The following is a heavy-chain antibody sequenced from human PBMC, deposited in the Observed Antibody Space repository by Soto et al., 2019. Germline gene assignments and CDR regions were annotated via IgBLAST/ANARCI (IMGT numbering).Heavy chain of an antibody. D-gene: IGHD3-22*01. Sequence: EVQLVESGGGLVKPGGSLRLSCAASGFTFSSYSMNWVRQAPGKGLEWVSSISSSSSYIYYADSVKGRFTISRDNAKNSLYLQMNSLRAEDTAVYYCASGAYYYDSSGYYYSWGQGTLVTVSS. V-gene: IGHV3-21*01. CDR3: ASGAYYYDSSGYYYS. J-gene: IGHJ4*02. CDR1: GFTFSSYS. CDR2: ISSSSSYI.